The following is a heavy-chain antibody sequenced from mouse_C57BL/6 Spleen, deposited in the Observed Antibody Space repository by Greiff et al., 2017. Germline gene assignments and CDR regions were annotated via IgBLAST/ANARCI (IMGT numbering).Heavy chain of an antibody. Sequence: VQLQQSGPELVKPGASVKISCKASGYAFSSSWMNWVKQRPGKGLEWIGRIYPGDGDTNYNGKFKGKATLTADKSSSTAYMQLSSLTSEDSAVYCCARGVAMDYWGQGTSVTVAS. V-gene: IGHV1-82*01. CDR3: ARGVAMDY. CDR1: GYAFSSSW. J-gene: IGHJ4*01. CDR2: IYPGDGDT.